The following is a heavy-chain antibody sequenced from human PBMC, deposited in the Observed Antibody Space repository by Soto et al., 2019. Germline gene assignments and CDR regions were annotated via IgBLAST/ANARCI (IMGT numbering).Heavy chain of an antibody. D-gene: IGHD6-6*01. CDR3: ARGHSTSGYDS. Sequence: LSLTCSVYGASFSGYYWSWIRQSPGKGLEWIGEIHHSGSTHYNPSLKSRLTFSIDESQSQFYMMLTSVTAADTALYFCARGHSTSGYDSWGQGFLVTVSS. J-gene: IGHJ4*02. CDR1: GASFSGYY. CDR2: IHHSGST. V-gene: IGHV4-34*01.